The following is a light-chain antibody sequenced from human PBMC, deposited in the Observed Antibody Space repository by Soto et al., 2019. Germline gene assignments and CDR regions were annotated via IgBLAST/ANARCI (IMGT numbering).Light chain of an antibody. CDR2: LNSDGSH. CDR3: QTWGTGIRA. Sequence: QLVLTQSPSASASLGASVKLTCTLSSGHSSYAIAWHQQQPEKGPRYLMKLNSDGSHSKGDGIPDRFSGSSSGAERYLTISSLQSEDEAEYYCQTWGTGIRAFGGGTKLTV. J-gene: IGLJ2*01. CDR1: SGHSSYA. V-gene: IGLV4-69*01.